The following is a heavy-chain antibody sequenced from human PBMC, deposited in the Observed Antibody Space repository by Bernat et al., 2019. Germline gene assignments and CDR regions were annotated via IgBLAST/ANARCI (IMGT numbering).Heavy chain of an antibody. V-gene: IGHV3-74*01. D-gene: IGHD6-19*01. CDR2: INSDGSST. CDR1: GFTFSSYW. CDR3: ARGGVRSGFYYYYYGMDV. J-gene: IGHJ6*02. Sequence: EVQLVESGGGLVQPGGSLRLSCAASGFTFSSYWMHWVRQAPGKGLVWVSRINSDGSSTSYADSVKGRFTISRDNAKNTLYLQMNSRRAEDTAVYYCARGGVRSGFYYYYYGMDVWGQGTTVTVSS.